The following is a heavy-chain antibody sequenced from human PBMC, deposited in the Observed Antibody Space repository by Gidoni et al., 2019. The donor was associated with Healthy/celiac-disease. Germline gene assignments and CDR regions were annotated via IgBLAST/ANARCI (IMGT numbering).Heavy chain of an antibody. V-gene: IGHV1-18*04. CDR1: GYTFTSYG. D-gene: IGHD6-25*01. J-gene: IGHJ3*02. CDR3: ACSGGLPGAFDI. Sequence: QVHLVQSGAEVKKPGASVKVSCKASGYTFTSYGISWVRQAPGQGLEWMGWISAYNGNTNYAKKLKGRVTMTTDTSTSTAYMELRSLRADDTDVYYCACSGGLPGAFDIWGQGTMVTVSS. CDR2: ISAYNGNT.